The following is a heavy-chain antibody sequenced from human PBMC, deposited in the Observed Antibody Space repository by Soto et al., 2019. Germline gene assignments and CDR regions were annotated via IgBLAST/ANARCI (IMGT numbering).Heavy chain of an antibody. J-gene: IGHJ4*02. CDR2: IWYDGSNK. D-gene: IGHD3-9*01. CDR1: GFTFSSYG. V-gene: IGHV3-33*01. CDR3: ARDVGYYDILTGYYPVDY. Sequence: VQLVESGGGVVQPGRSLRLSCAAYGFTFSSYGMHWVRQAPGKGLEWVAVIWYDGSNKYYADSVKGRFTISRDNSKNSLYLQMSSLRAEDTAVYYCARDVGYYDILTGYYPVDYWGQGTLVTVSS.